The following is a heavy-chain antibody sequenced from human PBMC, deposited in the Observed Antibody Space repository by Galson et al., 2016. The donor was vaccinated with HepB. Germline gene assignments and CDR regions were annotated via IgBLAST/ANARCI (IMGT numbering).Heavy chain of an antibody. D-gene: IGHD3-10*01. V-gene: IGHV3-21*01. CDR3: ARDGGSGGYLGSDYYGMDV. Sequence: SLRLSCAASGFTFRNCNMNWVRQAPGKGLEWVSSISSNSTYIYYADSLKGRVTISRANAKSSLTLQMNSLRAEDTAVYYCARDGGSGGYLGSDYYGMDVWGKGTMVTVSS. CDR1: GFTFRNCN. CDR2: ISSNSTYI. J-gene: IGHJ6*04.